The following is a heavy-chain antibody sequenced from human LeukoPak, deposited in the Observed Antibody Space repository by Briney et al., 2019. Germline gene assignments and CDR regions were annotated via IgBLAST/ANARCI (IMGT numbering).Heavy chain of an antibody. CDR2: IYYSGST. D-gene: IGHD2-8*02. CDR1: GGSINSSSYY. Sequence: SETLSLTCTVSGGSINSSSYYWGWIRQPPGKGLEWIGSIYYSGSTYYNPSLKSRVTISVDTSKNQFSLKLSSVTAADTAVYYCARDIGVGYSTGGVMGRFDYWGQGTLVTVSS. CDR3: ARDIGVGYSTGGVMGRFDY. V-gene: IGHV4-39*02. J-gene: IGHJ4*02.